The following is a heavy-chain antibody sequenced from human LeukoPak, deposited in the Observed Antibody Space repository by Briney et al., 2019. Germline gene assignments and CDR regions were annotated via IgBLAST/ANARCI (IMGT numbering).Heavy chain of an antibody. J-gene: IGHJ4*02. CDR3: ARVGYISGWYPFDF. Sequence: SETLSLTCTVSGGSISTYYWSWIRQPAGKGLEWIGRIYNSGSTNYNPSLKSRVTMSVDTSKNQFYLKLSSVTAADTAVYYCARVGYISGWYPFDFWGLGTLVIVSS. D-gene: IGHD6-19*01. CDR1: GGSISTYY. CDR2: IYNSGST. V-gene: IGHV4-4*07.